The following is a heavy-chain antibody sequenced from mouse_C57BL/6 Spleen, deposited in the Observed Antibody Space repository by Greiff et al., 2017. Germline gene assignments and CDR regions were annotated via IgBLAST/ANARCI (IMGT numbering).Heavy chain of an antibody. J-gene: IGHJ3*01. D-gene: IGHD2-5*01. V-gene: IGHV5-4*01. CDR1: GFTFSSYA. CDR2: ISDGGSYT. CDR3: AREGSTIVTTGGFAY. Sequence: EVHLVESGGGLVKPGGSLKLSCAASGFTFSSYAMSWVRQTPEKRLEWVATISDGGSYTYYPDNVKGRFTISRDNAKNNLYLQMSHLKSEDTAMYYCAREGSTIVTTGGFAYWGQGTLVTVSA.